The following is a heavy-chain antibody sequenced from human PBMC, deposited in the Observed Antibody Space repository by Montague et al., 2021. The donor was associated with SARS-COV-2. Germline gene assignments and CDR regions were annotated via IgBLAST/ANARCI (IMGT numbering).Heavy chain of an antibody. J-gene: IGHJ4*02. CDR1: GFTFSDYY. D-gene: IGHD6-13*01. V-gene: IGHV3-11*06. Sequence: SLRLSCAASGFTFSDYYMSWIRQAPGKGLEWVSYISSSSYTNYADSVKGRFTISRDDAKNSLYLQMNSLRAEDTAVYYCVSHMAAAGIDYWGQGTLVTVSS. CDR3: VSHMAAAGIDY. CDR2: ISSSSYT.